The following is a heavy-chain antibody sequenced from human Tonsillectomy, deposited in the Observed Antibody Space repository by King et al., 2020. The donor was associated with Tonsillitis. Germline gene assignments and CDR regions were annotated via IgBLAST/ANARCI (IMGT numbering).Heavy chain of an antibody. V-gene: IGHV1-69*04. CDR3: AREGPLEHMDG. Sequence: QLVQSGAEVKKPGSSVKVSCKASGDTLSSHAITWVRQAPGRGLEWMGRIIPILGIGKNAQKFQGRVTITADKSTSTAYMELTSLRTEDTAVYYCAREGPLEHMDGWGKGTAVTVSS. CDR1: GDTLSSHA. CDR2: IIPILGIG. J-gene: IGHJ6*03.